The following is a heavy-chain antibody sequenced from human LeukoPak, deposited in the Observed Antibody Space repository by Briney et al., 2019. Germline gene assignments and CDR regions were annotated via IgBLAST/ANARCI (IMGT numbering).Heavy chain of an antibody. D-gene: IGHD6-13*01. CDR2: INHSGST. Sequence: SETLSLTCAVYGGPFSGYYWSWIRQPPGKGLEWIGEINHSGSTNYNPSLKSRVTISVDTSKNQFSLKLSSVTAADTAVYYCARGVGYSSSWYSYWGQGTLVTVSS. J-gene: IGHJ4*02. V-gene: IGHV4-34*01. CDR1: GGPFSGYY. CDR3: ARGVGYSSSWYSY.